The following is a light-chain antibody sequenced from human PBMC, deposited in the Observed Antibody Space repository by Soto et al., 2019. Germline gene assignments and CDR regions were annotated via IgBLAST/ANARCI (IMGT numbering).Light chain of an antibody. V-gene: IGKV1-5*01. Sequence: DIQMTQSPYTLSASVGDRVTITCRASQSINNWLAWYQQKPGKAPKFLIYDASTLESGVPSRFSGSGSGTEFTLTISSLQPEDFGTYYCQQYDIYPLTFGGGTRVEIK. CDR1: QSINNW. CDR2: DAS. J-gene: IGKJ4*01. CDR3: QQYDIYPLT.